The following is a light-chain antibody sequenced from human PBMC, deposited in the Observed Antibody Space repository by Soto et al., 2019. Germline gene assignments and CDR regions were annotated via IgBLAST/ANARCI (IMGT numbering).Light chain of an antibody. Sequence: QSVLTQPPSVSGAPRQRVTISCTGSSSNIGAGYDVHWYQQLPGTAPKLLIYGNSNRPSGVPDRFSGSKSGASASLAITGRQAEDEADYYCQSYDISLTTWVFGGGTKVTVL. CDR3: QSYDISLTTWV. CDR1: SSNIGAGYD. V-gene: IGLV1-40*01. J-gene: IGLJ3*02. CDR2: GNS.